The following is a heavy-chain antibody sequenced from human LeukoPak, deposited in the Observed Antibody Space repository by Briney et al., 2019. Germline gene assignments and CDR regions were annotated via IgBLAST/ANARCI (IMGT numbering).Heavy chain of an antibody. V-gene: IGHV4-59*08. CDR3: ARLPNWNHSGY. Sequence: PSETLSLTCTVSSDFLRGYYLSWIRQSPGKGLECICYIYYSGSTNYNPSLKNRVTISIDTSKNQFSLKLSSVTAADTAVYYCARLPNWNHSGYWGQGTLVTVSS. CDR2: IYYSGST. CDR1: SDFLRGYY. D-gene: IGHD1-1*01. J-gene: IGHJ4*02.